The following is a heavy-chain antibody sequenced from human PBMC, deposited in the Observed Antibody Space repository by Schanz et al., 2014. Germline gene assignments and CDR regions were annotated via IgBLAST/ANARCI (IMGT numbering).Heavy chain of an antibody. D-gene: IGHD2-2*01. CDR1: GFTFSPYW. Sequence: EVQLVESGGGLVQPGGSLRLSCGSSGFTFSPYWMHWVRQAPGKGLVWVSAINTGVNTYYADSVRGRFTISRDNSKNTVYLQMNSLRPGDTAVYYCARESSNDIVLVPGAVFDHWGQGILVTVSS. CDR2: INTGVNT. J-gene: IGHJ4*02. CDR3: ARESSNDIVLVPGAVFDH. V-gene: IGHV3-74*01.